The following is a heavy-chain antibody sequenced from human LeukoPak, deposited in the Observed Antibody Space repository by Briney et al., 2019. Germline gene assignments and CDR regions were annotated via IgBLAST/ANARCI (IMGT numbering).Heavy chain of an antibody. CDR3: AKNFNYDFWSPRGMDI. V-gene: IGHV3-23*01. J-gene: IGHJ6*03. D-gene: IGHD3-3*01. CDR1: GFSFSGYV. Sequence: GGSLRLSCAASGFSFSGYVMSWVRRAPGKGLEWVSGISGSASDTYYADSVKGRFTISRDNSKNTLYLQMNSLRAEDTAEYYCAKNFNYDFWSPRGMDIWGKGTTVTVSS. CDR2: ISGSASDT.